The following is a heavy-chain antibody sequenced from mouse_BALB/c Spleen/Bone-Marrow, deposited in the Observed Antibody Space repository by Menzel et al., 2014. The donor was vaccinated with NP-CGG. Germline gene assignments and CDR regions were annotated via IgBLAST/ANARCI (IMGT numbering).Heavy chain of an antibody. V-gene: IGHV1S82*01. CDR2: IHPSDSET. CDR3: AKGERTGIKY. D-gene: IGHD4-1*01. CDR1: GYSFTSYW. J-gene: IGHJ2*01. Sequence: QVQLKESGAELVRPGASVKLSRKASGYSFTSYWMNWVKQRPGQGLEWIGMIHPSDSETRLNQKFKDKATLTVDKSSSAAYMQLRGPRPGGSAVYYCAKGERTGIKYWGQGAPLTVSS.